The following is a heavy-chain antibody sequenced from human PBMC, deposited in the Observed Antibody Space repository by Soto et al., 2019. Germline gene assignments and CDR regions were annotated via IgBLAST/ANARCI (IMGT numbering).Heavy chain of an antibody. J-gene: IGHJ4*02. CDR2: ISGSGGST. V-gene: IGHV3-23*01. CDR3: AKGYYYDSSGYSY. Sequence: GGSLRLSCAASGFTFSSYAMNWVRQAPGKGLEWVSAISGSGGSTYYADSVKGRFTISRDNSKNTLYLQMNSLRAEDTAVYYCAKGYYYDSSGYSYWGQGTLVTVSS. CDR1: GFTFSSYA. D-gene: IGHD3-22*01.